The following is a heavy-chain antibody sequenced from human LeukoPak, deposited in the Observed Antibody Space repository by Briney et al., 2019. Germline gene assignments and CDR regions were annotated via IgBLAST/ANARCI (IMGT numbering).Heavy chain of an antibody. CDR1: GFTFNIYD. CDR2: IAYDGTNK. Sequence: GGSLRLSCAASGFTFNIYDMHWVRQAPGKGLEWLALIAYDGTNKNYADSVKGRFTISRDNSKNTLYLQMNSLRAEDTAVYYCARPPAPTPDYYSYGMDVGGQGPTVTVPS. J-gene: IGHJ6*02. CDR3: ARPPAPTPDYYSYGMDV. D-gene: IGHD2-2*01. V-gene: IGHV3-30-3*01.